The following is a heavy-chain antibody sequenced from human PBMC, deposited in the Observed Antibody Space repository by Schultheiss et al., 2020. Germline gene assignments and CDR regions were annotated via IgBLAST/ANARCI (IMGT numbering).Heavy chain of an antibody. CDR3: ARDDDFWSGYYTVPDY. Sequence: GESLKISCAASGFTFSSYAMHWVRQAPGKGLEWVAVISYDGSNKYYADSVKGRFTISRDNSKNTLYLQMNSLRAEDTAVYYCARDDDFWSGYYTVPDYWGQGTLVTVSS. J-gene: IGHJ4*02. CDR2: ISYDGSNK. D-gene: IGHD3-3*01. CDR1: GFTFSSYA. V-gene: IGHV3-30-3*01.